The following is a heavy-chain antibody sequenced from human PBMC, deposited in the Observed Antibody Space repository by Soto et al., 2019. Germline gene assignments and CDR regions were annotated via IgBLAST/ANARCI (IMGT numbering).Heavy chain of an antibody. Sequence: QFQLVQSGAEVKKPGSSVKVSCKASGGSLNSFALSWMRQAPGQGLEWMGGIIPAFGTTKYAERFQGRVTMTTDESTSTAYLKLSSLRSEDTAVYYCARDKGAIFGVVYDAFDIGGQGTLATASS. CDR2: IIPAFGTT. D-gene: IGHD3-3*01. CDR1: GGSLNSFA. J-gene: IGHJ3*02. CDR3: ARDKGAIFGVVYDAFDI. V-gene: IGHV1-69*05.